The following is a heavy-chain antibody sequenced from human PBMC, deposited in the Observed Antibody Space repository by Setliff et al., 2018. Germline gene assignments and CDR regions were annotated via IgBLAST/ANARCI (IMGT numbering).Heavy chain of an antibody. CDR1: GYTFTSNW. CDR3: ARLGWSDAFDI. D-gene: IGHD6-19*01. J-gene: IGHJ3*02. CDR2: VFPSDSDT. Sequence: GESLKISCKASGYTFTSNWIAWVRQMPGKGREWMGLVFPSDSDTRYSPSFRGQVTISADKSISTAYLQWSSLKASDTAMYYCARLGWSDAFDIWGPGTMVTVSS. V-gene: IGHV5-51*01.